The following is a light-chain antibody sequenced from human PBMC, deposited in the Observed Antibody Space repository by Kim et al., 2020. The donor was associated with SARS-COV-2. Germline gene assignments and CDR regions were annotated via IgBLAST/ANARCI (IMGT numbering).Light chain of an antibody. CDR3: NSRESGVNHVV. CDR2: EKN. Sequence: ALEQTVRSTCQGDSLGSCYASWNQQKTGQAPVLVIYEKNNRPSGITERFSGSSSGNTASLTITGAQAEDEADYYCNSRESGVNHVVFGGGTQLTVL. J-gene: IGLJ3*02. CDR1: SLGSCY. V-gene: IGLV3-19*01.